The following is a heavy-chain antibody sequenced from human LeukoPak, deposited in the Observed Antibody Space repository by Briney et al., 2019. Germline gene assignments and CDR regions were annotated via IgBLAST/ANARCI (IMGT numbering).Heavy chain of an antibody. J-gene: IGHJ4*02. Sequence: GGSLRLSCRTSGFTFAEYAISWVRQAPGKGLEWVGFTKSKAYGGTIEYAAAVKGRFTISRDNARNSLYLQMNSLRAEDTAVYYCARGAHLTRYFDYFDYWGQGTLVTVSS. D-gene: IGHD3-9*01. CDR1: GFTFAEYA. CDR3: ARGAHLTRYFDYFDY. CDR2: TKSKAYGGTI. V-gene: IGHV3-49*04.